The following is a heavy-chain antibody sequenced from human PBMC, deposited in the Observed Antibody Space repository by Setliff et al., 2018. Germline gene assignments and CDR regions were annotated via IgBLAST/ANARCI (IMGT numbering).Heavy chain of an antibody. J-gene: IGHJ4*02. Sequence: ASVQVSCKASGYSFGSYNMHWVRQAPGQGLEWMGIIDRGGGTPTFAQEFQGRVTMTRDTSTSTVYMEVSSLRSEDTAVYYCARGGVVLYWGQGTLVTVSS. CDR1: GYSFGSYN. D-gene: IGHD2-8*02. CDR2: IDRGGGTP. CDR3: ARGGVVLY. V-gene: IGHV1-46*01.